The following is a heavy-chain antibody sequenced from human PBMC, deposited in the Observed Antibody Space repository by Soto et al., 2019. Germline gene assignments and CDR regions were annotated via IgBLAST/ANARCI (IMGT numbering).Heavy chain of an antibody. CDR2: VYHSVST. CDR3: ARVATTIF. D-gene: IGHD1-1*01. Sequence: LSLTCTVSGGSISSGGYYWTWIRQHPGKGLEWIGYVYHSVSTYYSPSLKSRVTISMDTSKNQFSLKLNSVTAADTAVYYCARVATTIFWGQGILVTVSS. CDR1: GGSISSGGYY. V-gene: IGHV4-31*03. J-gene: IGHJ4*02.